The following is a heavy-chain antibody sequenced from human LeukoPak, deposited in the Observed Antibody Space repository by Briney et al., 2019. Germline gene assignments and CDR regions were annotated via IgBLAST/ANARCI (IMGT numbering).Heavy chain of an antibody. CDR3: ARVSVVVVAAEPYYYYGMDV. CDR1: GGSFSGYY. CDR2: INHSGST. Sequence: SETLSLTCAVYGGSFSGYYWSWIRQPPGKGLEWIGEINHSGSTNYNPSLKSRVTISVDTSKNQFSLKLSSVTAADTAVYYCARVSVVVVAAEPYYYYGMDVWGQGTTVTVSS. J-gene: IGHJ6*02. V-gene: IGHV4-34*01. D-gene: IGHD2-15*01.